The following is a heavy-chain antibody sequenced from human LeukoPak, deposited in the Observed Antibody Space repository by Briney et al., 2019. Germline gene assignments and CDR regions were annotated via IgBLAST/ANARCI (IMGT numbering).Heavy chain of an antibody. CDR2: ISYSGST. D-gene: IGHD1-26*01. CDR1: GGSISSSNYY. V-gene: IGHV4-39*01. Sequence: PSETLSLTCTVSGGSISSSNYYWGWIRQPPGKGLEWIGSISYSGSTYYNPSLQSRVSISSDTSKYQFSLKLNSVTAADTAVYYCARHLYAVGLAYWGQGTLVTVSS. CDR3: ARHLYAVGLAY. J-gene: IGHJ4*02.